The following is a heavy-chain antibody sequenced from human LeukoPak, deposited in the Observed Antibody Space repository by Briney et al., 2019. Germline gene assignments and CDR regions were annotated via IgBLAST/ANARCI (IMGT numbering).Heavy chain of an antibody. J-gene: IGHJ4*02. CDR3: ARRSYTGFDLYFDS. D-gene: IGHD5-12*01. V-gene: IGHV3-48*03. CDR2: MSKDGRTI. Sequence: GGSLRLSCAASGFRFSSQEMAWVRQAPGKGLEWVSYMSKDGRTIYYADSVKGRFTISRDNTRNSLFLQLNSLRADDTGFYYCARRSYTGFDLYFDSWGQGTLVTISS. CDR1: GFRFSSQE.